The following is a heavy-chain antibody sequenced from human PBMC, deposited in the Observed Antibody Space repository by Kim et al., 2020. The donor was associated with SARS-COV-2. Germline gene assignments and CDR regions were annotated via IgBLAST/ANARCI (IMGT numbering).Heavy chain of an antibody. CDR1: GYTFTGYY. D-gene: IGHD6-19*01. CDR3: ASSPASVTVAGTGDFDY. Sequence: ASVKVSCKASGYTFTGYYMHWVRQAPGQGLEWMGRINPNSGGTNYAQKFQGRVTMTRDTSISTAYMELSRLRSDDTAVYYCASSPASVTVAGTGDFDYWGQGTLVTVSS. J-gene: IGHJ4*02. CDR2: INPNSGGT. V-gene: IGHV1-2*06.